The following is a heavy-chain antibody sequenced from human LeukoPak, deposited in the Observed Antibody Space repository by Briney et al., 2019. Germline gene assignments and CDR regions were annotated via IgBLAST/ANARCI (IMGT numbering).Heavy chain of an antibody. CDR2: ISSSSTI. D-gene: IGHD2-2*01. V-gene: IGHV3-48*01. J-gene: IGHJ4*02. CDR1: GFTFRSYN. CDR3: ARDLILYCSSTSCPFDY. Sequence: GGSLRLSCATSGFTFRSYNMNWVRQTPGKGLEWVSYISSSSTIYYADSVKGRFTISRDNAKNSLYLQMNSLRAEDTAVYYCARDLILYCSSTSCPFDYWGQGTLVTVSS.